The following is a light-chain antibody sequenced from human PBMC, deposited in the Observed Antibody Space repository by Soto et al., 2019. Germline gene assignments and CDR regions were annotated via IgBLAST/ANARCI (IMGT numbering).Light chain of an antibody. CDR2: ENN. CDR3: GTWDSSLSAVV. J-gene: IGLJ2*01. Sequence: QSVLTQPPSVSAAPGQKVTISGSGSSSNIGNNYVSWYQQLPGTAPKLLIYENNKLPSGIPDRFSGSKSGTSATLGITGLQTGDEADYYCGTWDSSLSAVVFGGGTKLTVL. V-gene: IGLV1-51*02. CDR1: SSNIGNNY.